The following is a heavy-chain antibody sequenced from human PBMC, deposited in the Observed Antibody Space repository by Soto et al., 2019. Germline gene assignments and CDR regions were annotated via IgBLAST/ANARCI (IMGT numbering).Heavy chain of an antibody. CDR1: GDSISTYY. CDR2: IYNSATT. V-gene: IGHV4-59*01. CDR3: ARGRFDFILGPPAPYLHY. D-gene: IGHD3-16*01. Sequence: SETLSLTCTVSGDSISTYYWTWIRQPPGKGLEWIGYIYNSATTKYNPSLKSRVTISVDTSKNQFSLKLSSVTTADTAVYYCARGRFDFILGPPAPYLHYPGQGLLVTVSS. J-gene: IGHJ4*02.